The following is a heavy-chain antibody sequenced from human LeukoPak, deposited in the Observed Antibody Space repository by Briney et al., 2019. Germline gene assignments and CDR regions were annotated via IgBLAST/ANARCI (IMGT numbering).Heavy chain of an antibody. J-gene: IGHJ5*02. CDR2: ISGSGGST. V-gene: IGHV3-23*01. D-gene: IGHD3-22*01. CDR3: AKDPGYDSRLNWFDP. CDR1: GFTFSGYA. Sequence: PGGSLRLSCAASGFTFSGYAMSWVRQAPGKGLEWVSAISGSGGSTYYADSVKGRFTISRDNSKNTLYLQMNSLRAEDTAVYYCAKDPGYDSRLNWFDPWGQGTLVTVSS.